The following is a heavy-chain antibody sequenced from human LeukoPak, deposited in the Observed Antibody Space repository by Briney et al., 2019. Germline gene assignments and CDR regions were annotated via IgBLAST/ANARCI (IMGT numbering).Heavy chain of an antibody. V-gene: IGHV3-20*04. CDR2: INWNGGST. D-gene: IGHD3-22*01. Sequence: GGSLRLSCAASGFTFDDYAMSWVRQAPGKGLEWVSAINWNGGSTGYADSVKGRFTISRDNAKNSLYLQMNSLRAEDTALYYCARSPSSGYYFPATSWGSTNYFDYWGQGTLVTVSS. CDR3: ARSPSSGYYFPATSWGSTNYFDY. J-gene: IGHJ4*02. CDR1: GFTFDDYA.